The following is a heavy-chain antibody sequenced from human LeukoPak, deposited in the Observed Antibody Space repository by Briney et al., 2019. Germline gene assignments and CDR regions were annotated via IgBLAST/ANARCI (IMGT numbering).Heavy chain of an antibody. J-gene: IGHJ4*02. Sequence: GASVKVSCKASGGTFSSYAISWVRQAPGQGLEWMGGIIPIFGTANYAQKFQGRVTITADESTSTAYMELSSLRSEDTAVYYCATFVEMATMEDYPRKWPGGFADYWGQGTLVTVSS. CDR2: IIPIFGTA. CDR3: ATFVEMATMEDYPRKWPGGFADY. V-gene: IGHV1-69*01. D-gene: IGHD5-24*01. CDR1: GGTFSSYA.